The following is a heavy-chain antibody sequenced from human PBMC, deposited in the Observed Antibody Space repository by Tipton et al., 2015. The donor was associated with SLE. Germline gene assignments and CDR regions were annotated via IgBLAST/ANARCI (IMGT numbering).Heavy chain of an antibody. J-gene: IGHJ4*02. CDR2: IYYSGST. V-gene: IGHV4-59*12. Sequence: TLSLTCTVSGGSISSYYWSWIRQPPGKGLEWIGYIYYSGSTNYNPSLKSRVTISVDTSKNQFSLKLSSVTAADTAVYYCARDVGGYNTGWFPYYFDYWGQGTLVTVSS. D-gene: IGHD2-8*02. CDR3: ARDVGGYNTGWFPYYFDY. CDR1: GGSISSYY.